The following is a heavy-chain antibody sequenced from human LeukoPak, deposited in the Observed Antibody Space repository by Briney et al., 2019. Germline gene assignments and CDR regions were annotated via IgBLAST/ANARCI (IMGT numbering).Heavy chain of an antibody. CDR3: AKDLYLQWLVPFSTGIYFDY. Sequence: GGSLRLSCAASGFAFSSYAMSWVRQAPGEGLEWVSAISGSGGSTYYADSVKGRFTISRDNSKNTLYLQMNSLRAEDTAVYYCAKDLYLQWLVPFSTGIYFDYWGQGTLVTVSS. CDR2: ISGSGGST. V-gene: IGHV3-23*01. J-gene: IGHJ4*02. D-gene: IGHD6-19*01. CDR1: GFAFSSYA.